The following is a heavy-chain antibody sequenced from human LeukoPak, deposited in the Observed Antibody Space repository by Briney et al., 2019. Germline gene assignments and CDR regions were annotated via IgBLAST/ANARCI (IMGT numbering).Heavy chain of an antibody. CDR2: ISYDGSNK. V-gene: IGHV3-30*03. D-gene: IGHD6-13*01. J-gene: IGHJ4*02. CDR1: GFTFSSYG. CDR3: ARSGAKIPHSSSWYGPLVY. Sequence: PGGSLRLSCAASGFTFSSYGMHWVRQAPGKGLEWVAVISYDGSNKYYADSVKGRFTISRDNSKNTLYLQMNSLRAEDTAVYYCARSGAKIPHSSSWYGPLVYWGQGTLVTVSS.